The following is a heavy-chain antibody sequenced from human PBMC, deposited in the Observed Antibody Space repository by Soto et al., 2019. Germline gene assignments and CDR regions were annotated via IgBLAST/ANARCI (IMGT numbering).Heavy chain of an antibody. V-gene: IGHV3-23*01. CDR1: GFTFSSYA. CDR3: AKRRKSIARKDIDY. CDR2: ISGSGGST. D-gene: IGHD6-13*01. J-gene: IGHJ4*02. Sequence: GGSLRLSCAASGFTFSSYAMSWVRQAPGKGLEWVSAISGSGGSTYYADSVKGRFTISRDNSKNTLYLQMNSLRAEDMAVYYCAKRRKSIARKDIDYWGQGTLVTVSS.